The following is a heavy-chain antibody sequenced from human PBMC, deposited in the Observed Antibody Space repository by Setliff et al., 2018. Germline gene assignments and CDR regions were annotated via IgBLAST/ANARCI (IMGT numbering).Heavy chain of an antibody. V-gene: IGHV3-23*03. CDR3: AKGMGSTHMVNLDF. J-gene: IGHJ4*02. CDR1: GFSFSSYA. CDR2: IYSRGSSI. D-gene: IGHD5-18*01. Sequence: GGSLRLSCAASGFSFSSYAMSWVRQAPGKGLEWVSVIYSRGSSIYYADSVEGRFTISREDSKNTLYLQMNSLRVEDTAVYYCAKGMGSTHMVNLDFWGQGTLVTVSS.